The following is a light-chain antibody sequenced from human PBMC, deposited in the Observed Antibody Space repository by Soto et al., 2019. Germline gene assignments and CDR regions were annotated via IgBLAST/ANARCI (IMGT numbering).Light chain of an antibody. Sequence: QSVLTQPPSVSGAPGQRVTIACTGSSSNIGAGYAVHWYQQLPGTAPKLLIYGNSNRPSGVPDRFSGSKSGTSASLAITGLQAEDEAEYYCQSYDSSLSGVVFGGGTKLTVL. CDR1: SSNIGAGYA. V-gene: IGLV1-40*01. J-gene: IGLJ2*01. CDR3: QSYDSSLSGVV. CDR2: GNS.